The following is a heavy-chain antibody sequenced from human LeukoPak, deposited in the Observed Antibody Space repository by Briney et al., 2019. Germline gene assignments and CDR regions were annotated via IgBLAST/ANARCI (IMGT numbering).Heavy chain of an antibody. Sequence: GGPLRLSCAASGFTFSSFAMSWVRQAPGKGLEWVSGITGSGGYTHYADSVKGRFTISRDNSKNTLFLQMNSLRAEDTAVYSCAKYVSGWYYFDFWGQGTLVTVSS. CDR2: ITGSGGYT. D-gene: IGHD6-19*01. CDR3: AKYVSGWYYFDF. V-gene: IGHV3-23*01. J-gene: IGHJ4*02. CDR1: GFTFSSFA.